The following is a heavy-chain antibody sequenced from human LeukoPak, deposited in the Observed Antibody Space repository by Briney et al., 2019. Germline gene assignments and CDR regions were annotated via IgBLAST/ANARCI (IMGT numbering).Heavy chain of an antibody. Sequence: GASVKVSCKASGYTFTGYYMHWVRQAPGQGLEWIGGIIPLSDTPNYAQRFQGRVTITADESTNTAYMELSSLRSEDTALYYCARVGLGVWIFDFWGQGTAVTVSS. CDR1: GYTFTGYY. D-gene: IGHD1-26*01. CDR2: IIPLSDTP. V-gene: IGHV1-69*13. CDR3: ARVGLGVWIFDF. J-gene: IGHJ3*01.